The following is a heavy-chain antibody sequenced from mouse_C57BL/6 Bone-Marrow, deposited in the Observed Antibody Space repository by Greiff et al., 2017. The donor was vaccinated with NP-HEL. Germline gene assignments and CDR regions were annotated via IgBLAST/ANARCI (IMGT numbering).Heavy chain of an antibody. CDR1: GYTFTSYW. CDR2: IYPGNSDT. J-gene: IGHJ1*03. D-gene: IGHD1-1*01. Sequence: EVQLQQSGTVLARPGASVKMSCKTSGYTFTSYWMHWVKQRPGQGLEWIGAIYPGNSDTSYNQKFKGKAKLTAVTSASTAYMELSSLTNEDSAVYYCFITTVVATRYWYFDVWGTGTTVTVSS. CDR3: FITTVVATRYWYFDV. V-gene: IGHV1-5*01.